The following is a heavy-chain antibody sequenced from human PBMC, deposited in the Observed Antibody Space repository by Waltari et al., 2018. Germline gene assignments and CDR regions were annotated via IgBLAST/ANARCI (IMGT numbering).Heavy chain of an antibody. Sequence: GSDWVSVIYSGGSTYYADSVKGRFTISRDNSKNTLYLQMNSLRAEDTAVYYCARDRGYWGQGTLVTVSS. V-gene: IGHV3-53*01. D-gene: IGHD3-10*01. CDR3: ARDRGY. J-gene: IGHJ4*02. CDR2: IYSGGST.